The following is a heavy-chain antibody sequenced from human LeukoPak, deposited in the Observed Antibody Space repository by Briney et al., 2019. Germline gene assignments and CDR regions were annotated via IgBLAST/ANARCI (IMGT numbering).Heavy chain of an antibody. D-gene: IGHD3-22*01. J-gene: IGHJ4*02. Sequence: ASVKVSCKASGGTFSSYAISWVRQAPGQGLEWMGGIIPIFGAANYAQKFQGRVTITTDESTSTAYMELSSLRSEDTAVYYCARAVREWDYYDSSGYYPSDYWGQGTLVTVSS. CDR1: GGTFSSYA. CDR3: ARAVREWDYYDSSGYYPSDY. CDR2: IIPIFGAA. V-gene: IGHV1-69*05.